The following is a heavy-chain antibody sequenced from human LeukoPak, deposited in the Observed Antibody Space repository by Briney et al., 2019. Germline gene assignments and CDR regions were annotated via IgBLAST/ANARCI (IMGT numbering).Heavy chain of an antibody. V-gene: IGHV3-21*01. J-gene: IGHJ4*02. D-gene: IGHD4-17*01. Sequence: GGSLRLPCAASGFTFSGYSINWVRQAPGKGLEWVSSISSSSSYIYYADSVKGRFTISRDNAKNSLYLQMNSLRAEEAAVYYCARGYGDSIHFDYWGQGTLVTVSS. CDR2: ISSSSSYI. CDR3: ARGYGDSIHFDY. CDR1: GFTFSGYS.